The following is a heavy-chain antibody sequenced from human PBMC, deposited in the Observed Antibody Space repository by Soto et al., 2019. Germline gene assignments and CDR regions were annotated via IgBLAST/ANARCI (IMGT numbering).Heavy chain of an antibody. CDR2: ISDYGANT. CDR1: GFL. V-gene: IGHV3-23*01. CDR3: AKGFSGHYYDF. D-gene: IGHD3-22*01. J-gene: IGHJ4*02. Sequence: EVQVLESGGGLVQPGGSLRLACASPGFLSWVRQAPGKGLEWVSAISDYGANTYYVDSVKGRFTISRDNAKNTLYLQMNSLRAEDTAVYYCAKGFSGHYYDFRGQGTLVTVSS.